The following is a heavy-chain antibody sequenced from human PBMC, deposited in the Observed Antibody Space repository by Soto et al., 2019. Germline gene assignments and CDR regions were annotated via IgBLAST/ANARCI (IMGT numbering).Heavy chain of an antibody. CDR2: IYYSGST. CDR3: ARGMTYCSGGSCYEVDAFDI. V-gene: IGHV4-59*01. Sequence: PSETLSLTCTVSGGSISSYYWSWIRQPPGKGLEWIGYIYYSGSTNYNPSLKSRVTISVDTSKNQFSLKLSSVTAADTPVYYCARGMTYCSGGSCYEVDAFDIWGQGTMVTVSS. J-gene: IGHJ3*02. CDR1: GGSISSYY. D-gene: IGHD2-15*01.